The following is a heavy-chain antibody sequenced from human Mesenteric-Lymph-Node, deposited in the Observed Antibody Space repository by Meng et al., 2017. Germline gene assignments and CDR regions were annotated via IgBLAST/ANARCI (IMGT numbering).Heavy chain of an antibody. D-gene: IGHD6-13*01. CDR1: GFTFDDYG. V-gene: IGHV3-20*04. J-gene: IGHJ3*02. CDR3: ARGRYSSINDAFDI. CDR2: INWNGGST. Sequence: GESLKISCAASGFTFDDYGMSWVRQAPGKGLEWVSGINWNGGSTGYADSVKGRFTISRDNAKNSLYLQMNSLRAEDTALYYCARGRYSSINDAFDIWGQGRMVTVSS.